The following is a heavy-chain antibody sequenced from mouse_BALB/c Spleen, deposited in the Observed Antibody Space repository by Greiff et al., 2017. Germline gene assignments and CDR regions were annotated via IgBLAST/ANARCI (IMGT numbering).Heavy chain of an antibody. CDR2: ISYSGST. Sequence: VQLKESGPSLVKPSQTLSLTCSVTGDSIISGYWNWIRKFPGNKLEYMGYISYSGSTYYNPSLKSRISITRDTSKNQYYLQLNSVTTEDTATYYCASNPTTATAWFAYWGQGTLVTVSA. V-gene: IGHV3-8*02. CDR1: GDSIISGY. D-gene: IGHD1-2*01. J-gene: IGHJ3*01. CDR3: ASNPTTATAWFAY.